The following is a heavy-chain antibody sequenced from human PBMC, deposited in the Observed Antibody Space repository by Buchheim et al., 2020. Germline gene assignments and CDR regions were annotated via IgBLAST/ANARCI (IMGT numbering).Heavy chain of an antibody. D-gene: IGHD4-17*01. Sequence: QVQLVESGGGVVQPGRSLRLSCAASGFTFSSYGMHWVRQASGKGLEWVAVIWYDGSNKYYADSVKGRFTISRDNSKNTLYLQMNSLRAEDTAVYYCARDLLLEDGDYVFWGQGTL. CDR1: GFTFSSYG. CDR3: ARDLLLEDGDYVF. CDR2: IWYDGSNK. V-gene: IGHV3-33*01. J-gene: IGHJ4*02.